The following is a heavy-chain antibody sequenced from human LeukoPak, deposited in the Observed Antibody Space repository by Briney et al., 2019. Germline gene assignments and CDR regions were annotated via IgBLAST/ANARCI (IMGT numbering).Heavy chain of an antibody. CDR1: GFTFISYS. J-gene: IGHJ4*02. V-gene: IGHV3-21*04. CDR3: AREIGPIQLHLWGSAFDY. CDR2: ISSSSSYI. D-gene: IGHD5-24*01. Sequence: GGSLRLSCAASGFTFISYSMNWVRQAPAKGLEWVSSISSSSSYIYYADSVKGRFTISRDNAKNSLYLQMNSLRAEDTAVYYCAREIGPIQLHLWGSAFDYWGQGTLVTVSS.